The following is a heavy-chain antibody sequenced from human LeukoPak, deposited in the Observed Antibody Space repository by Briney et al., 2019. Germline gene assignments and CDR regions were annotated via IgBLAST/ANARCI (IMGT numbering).Heavy chain of an antibody. V-gene: IGHV4-39*01. D-gene: IGHD3-22*01. Sequence: PSETLSLTCTVSGGSISSSSYYSGWIRQPPGKGLEWIGSIYYSGSTYYYPSLKSRVTISVDTSKNQFSLKLSSVTAADTAVYYCARLPSSGYLYWYFDLWGRGTLVTVSS. CDR1: GGSISSSSYY. J-gene: IGHJ2*01. CDR2: IYYSGST. CDR3: ARLPSSGYLYWYFDL.